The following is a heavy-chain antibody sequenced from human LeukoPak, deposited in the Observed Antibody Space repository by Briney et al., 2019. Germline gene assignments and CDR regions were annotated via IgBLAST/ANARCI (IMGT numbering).Heavy chain of an antibody. CDR2: ISAYNGNT. V-gene: IGHV1-18*01. D-gene: IGHD3-3*01. J-gene: IGHJ3*02. CDR1: GYTFTSYG. Sequence: ASVKVSCKASGYTFTSYGISWVRQAPGQGLKWMGWISAYNGNTNYAQKLQGRVTMTTDTSTSTAYMELRSLRSDDTAVYYCARDRRITIFGVVITGDFAFDIWGQGTMVTVSS. CDR3: ARDRRITIFGVVITGDFAFDI.